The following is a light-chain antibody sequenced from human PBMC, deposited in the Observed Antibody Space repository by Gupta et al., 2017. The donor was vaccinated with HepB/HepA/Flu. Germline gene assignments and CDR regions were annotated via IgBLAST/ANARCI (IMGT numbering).Light chain of an antibody. CDR1: KSVKSNY. Sequence: EIVLTQSPGTLSLSPGERATLSCRASKSVKSNYLAWFHQKPGQAPRLLIYGTTNRATGIPDRFSGSGSGTDFTLTISRLEPEDFAIYYCQQEDDSPWTFGQGTKVEIK. V-gene: IGKV3-20*01. J-gene: IGKJ1*01. CDR3: QQEDDSPWT. CDR2: GTT.